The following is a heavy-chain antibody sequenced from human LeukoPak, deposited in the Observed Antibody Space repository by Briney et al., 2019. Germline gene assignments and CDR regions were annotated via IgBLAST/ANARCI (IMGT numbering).Heavy chain of an antibody. V-gene: IGHV4-39*01. CDR1: GGSISSSTYY. CDR3: ARLRVQNYGGNWGFDY. CDR2: LYHSGTT. D-gene: IGHD4-23*01. J-gene: IGHJ4*02. Sequence: SETLSLTCTVSGGSISSSTYYWGWVRQSPGKGLEWIGSLYHSGTTYYNPSLQSRVTISIDTSKNQFSLKLSSVTAADTAVYYCARLRVQNYGGNWGFDYWGQGTLVTVSS.